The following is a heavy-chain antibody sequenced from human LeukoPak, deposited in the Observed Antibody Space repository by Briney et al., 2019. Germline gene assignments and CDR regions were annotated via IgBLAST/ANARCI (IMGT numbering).Heavy chain of an antibody. V-gene: IGHV3-48*04. J-gene: IGHJ4*02. D-gene: IGHD7-27*01. CDR2: INGVIISR. Sequence: GGSLRLSCAASGFIFSNYAMNWVRQVPGKGLGWISYINGVIISRLYAESVKGGFTISRDNAKNSLYLQMNSLRAEDTALYYCVKDRPNWATDYWGQGPLVTVSS. CDR3: VKDRPNWATDY. CDR1: GFIFSNYA.